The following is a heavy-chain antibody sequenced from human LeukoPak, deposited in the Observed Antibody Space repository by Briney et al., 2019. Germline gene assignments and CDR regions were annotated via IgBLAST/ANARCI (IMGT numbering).Heavy chain of an antibody. J-gene: IGHJ4*02. V-gene: IGHV3-23*01. CDR3: AKDARRTDGWYFFDH. CDR2: ISDSGSLT. D-gene: IGHD6-19*01. Sequence: GGSLRLSCVASGFAFSSQAMGWVRQAPGKGLEWVSVISDSGSLTYYADAVKVRFTISRDNSKNTLFLELNSLRAEDTAVYYCAKDARRTDGWYFFDHWGQGTLVTVSS. CDR1: GFAFSSQA.